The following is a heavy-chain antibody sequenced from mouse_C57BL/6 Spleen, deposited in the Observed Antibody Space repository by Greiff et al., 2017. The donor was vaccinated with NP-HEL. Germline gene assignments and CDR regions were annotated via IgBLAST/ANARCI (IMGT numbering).Heavy chain of an antibody. J-gene: IGHJ1*03. CDR1: GYTFTSYG. CDR3: ARWAYYYGSSWYFDV. V-gene: IGHV1-81*01. CDR2: IYPRSGNT. D-gene: IGHD1-1*01. Sequence: VQLQQSGAELARPGASVKLSCKASGYTFTSYGISWVKQRTGQGLEWIGEIYPRSGNTYYNEKFKGKATLTADKSSSTAYMELRSLTSEDSAVYFCARWAYYYGSSWYFDVWGTGTTVTVSS.